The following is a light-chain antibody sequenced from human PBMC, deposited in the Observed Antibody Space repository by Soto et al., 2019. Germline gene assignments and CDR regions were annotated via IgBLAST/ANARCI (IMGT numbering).Light chain of an antibody. CDR3: CSDAGRYALV. V-gene: IGLV2-11*01. CDR2: DVS. Sequence: QSALTQPRSVSGSPGQTVTISCTGTSSDIGGYDYVSWYQQHPGKAPKVMIYDVSKRPSGVPDRFSGSNSGNAAPLTISGLQAEDEADYRCCSDAGRYALVFGGGTQLTVL. CDR1: SSDIGGYDY. J-gene: IGLJ3*02.